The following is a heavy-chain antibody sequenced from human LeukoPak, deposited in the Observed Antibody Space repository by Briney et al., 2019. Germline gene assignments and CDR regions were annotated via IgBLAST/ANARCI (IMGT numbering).Heavy chain of an antibody. CDR1: GFTFSSYE. D-gene: IGHD3-10*02. J-gene: IGHJ4*02. CDR2: ISSSGSTI. CDR3: ARDGSSWHVRGPDY. V-gene: IGHV3-48*03. Sequence: TGGSLRLSCAASGFTFSSYEMNWVRQAPGKGLEWISYISSSGSTIYYADSVKGRFTISRDNAKNSLYLQMNTLRAGDTAVYFCARDGSSWHVRGPDYWGQGTLVTVSS.